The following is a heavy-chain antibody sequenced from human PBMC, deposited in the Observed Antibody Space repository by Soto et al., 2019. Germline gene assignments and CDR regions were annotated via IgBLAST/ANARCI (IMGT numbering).Heavy chain of an antibody. J-gene: IGHJ6*02. CDR2: ISGSGGST. D-gene: IGHD2-8*01. Sequence: EVQLLESGGGLVQPGGSLRLSCAASGFTFSSYAMSWVRQAPGKGLEWVSAISGSGGSTYYADSVKGRFTISRDNSKNTLYLQMNSLRAEDTAVYYCARRGYCTNGVCPRWGYGMDVWGQGTTVTVSS. V-gene: IGHV3-23*01. CDR1: GFTFSSYA. CDR3: ARRGYCTNGVCPRWGYGMDV.